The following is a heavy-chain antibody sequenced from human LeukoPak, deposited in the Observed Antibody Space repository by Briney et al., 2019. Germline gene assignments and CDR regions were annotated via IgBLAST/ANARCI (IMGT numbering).Heavy chain of an antibody. V-gene: IGHV4-39*07. CDR3: ARVTGYIVEDYFDY. CDR1: GDSITGYY. J-gene: IGHJ4*02. D-gene: IGHD3-22*01. Sequence: SETLSLTCSVSGDSITGYYWGWIRQPPGKGLEWIGNIYYTGNTYYNSSLKNRVTISLDTSKNQSSLRLSSVTAADTAVYYCARVTGYIVEDYFDYWGQGTLVTVSS. CDR2: IYYTGNT.